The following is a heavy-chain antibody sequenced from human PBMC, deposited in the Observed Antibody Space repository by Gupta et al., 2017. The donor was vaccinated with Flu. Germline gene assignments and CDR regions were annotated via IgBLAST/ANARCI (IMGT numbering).Heavy chain of an antibody. CDR1: GFILIQYG. Sequence: VQLVQSGGGVLLPGSYLTLSCAASGFILIQYGMHWVRQVPGKGLEWIAVMSDDGSNQWYADSVRGRFTISRDSSENTLMLQMNSLRRDDTDVYYCAKGGRHNWNFDGDYWGQGTLVTVSS. D-gene: IGHD1-7*01. CDR2: MSDDGSNQ. J-gene: IGHJ4*02. CDR3: AKGGRHNWNFDGDY. V-gene: IGHV3-30*18.